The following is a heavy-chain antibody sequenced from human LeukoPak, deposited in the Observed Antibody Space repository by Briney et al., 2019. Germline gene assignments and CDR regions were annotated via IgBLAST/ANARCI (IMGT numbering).Heavy chain of an antibody. CDR1: GFSLRSSGVG. CDR2: IFWDDDK. Sequence: SGPTLVKPTQTLTLTCTFSGFSLRSSGVGVAWIRQPPGKALEWLALIFWDDDKRYSPSLKSRLTITKDTSKNQVVLTMTNMDPVDTATYYCAHRPYGSGSWSFDYWGQGTLVTVSS. D-gene: IGHD3-10*01. J-gene: IGHJ4*02. V-gene: IGHV2-5*02. CDR3: AHRPYGSGSWSFDY.